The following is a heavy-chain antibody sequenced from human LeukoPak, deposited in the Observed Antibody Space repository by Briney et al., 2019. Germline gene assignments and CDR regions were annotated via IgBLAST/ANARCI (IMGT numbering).Heavy chain of an antibody. CDR3: VEGGIAPLNWFDP. Sequence: GASVKVSCKASGGTFSSYAISWVRQAPGQGLEWMGGIIPIFGTANYAQKFQGRVTITADKSTSTAYMELSSLRSEDTAVYYCVEGGIAPLNWFDPWGQGTLVTVSS. CDR1: GGTFSSYA. CDR2: IIPIFGTA. J-gene: IGHJ5*02. D-gene: IGHD6-13*01. V-gene: IGHV1-69*06.